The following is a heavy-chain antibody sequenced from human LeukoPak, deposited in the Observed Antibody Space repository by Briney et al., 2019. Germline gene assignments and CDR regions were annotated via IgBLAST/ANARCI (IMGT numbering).Heavy chain of an antibody. CDR2: IYSSEST. CDR1: GGSISSYY. V-gene: IGHV4-4*07. CDR3: ARARSGSLDY. J-gene: IGHJ4*02. D-gene: IGHD1-26*01. Sequence: SETLSLTCTVSGGSISSYYWSWIRQPAGKGLEWVGRIYSSESTNDNPSLKSRVTMSVDTSKNQFSLKLTSVTAADTAVYYCARARSGSLDYWGQGTLVTVSS.